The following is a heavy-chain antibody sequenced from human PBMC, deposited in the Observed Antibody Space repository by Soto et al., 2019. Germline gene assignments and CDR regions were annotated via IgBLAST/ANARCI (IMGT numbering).Heavy chain of an antibody. V-gene: IGHV1-46*01. CDR3: ARAVVPAAIVQFYYYGMDV. Sequence: ASVKVSCKASGYTFTSYYMHWVRQAPGQGLEWMGIINPSGGSTSYAQKFQGRVTMTRDTSTGTVYMELSSLRSEDTAVYYCARAVVPAAIVQFYYYGMDVWGQGTTVTVSS. J-gene: IGHJ6*02. CDR1: GYTFTSYY. D-gene: IGHD2-2*02. CDR2: INPSGGST.